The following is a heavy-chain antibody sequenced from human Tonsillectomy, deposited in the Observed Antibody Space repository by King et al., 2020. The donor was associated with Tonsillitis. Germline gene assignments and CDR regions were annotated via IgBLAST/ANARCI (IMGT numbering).Heavy chain of an antibody. CDR1: GFTFSSYA. CDR3: AKGDAGGGDGYNFGIDY. Sequence: RLVQSGGGLVQPGGSLRLSCAASGFTFSSYAMSWVRQAPGKGLEWVSAISGSGGSTYYADSVKGRFTISRDNSKNTLYLQMNSLRAEDTAVYYCAKGDAGGGDGYNFGIDYWGQGTLVTVSS. D-gene: IGHD5-24*01. CDR2: ISGSGGST. J-gene: IGHJ4*02. V-gene: IGHV3-23*04.